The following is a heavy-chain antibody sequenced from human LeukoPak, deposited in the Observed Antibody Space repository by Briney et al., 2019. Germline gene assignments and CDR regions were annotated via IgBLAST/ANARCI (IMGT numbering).Heavy chain of an antibody. CDR2: INPYSGDT. V-gene: IGHV1-2*02. Sequence: ASVKVSCKASGYTFTSYAMNWVRQAPGQGLEWMGWINPYSGDTNYAQKFQGRVTMTRDTSITTAYMELSRLRSDDTAVYYCAKGAYYGSGRHGGWFDPWGQGTLVTVSS. CDR1: GYTFTSYA. J-gene: IGHJ5*02. CDR3: AKGAYYGSGRHGGWFDP. D-gene: IGHD3-10*01.